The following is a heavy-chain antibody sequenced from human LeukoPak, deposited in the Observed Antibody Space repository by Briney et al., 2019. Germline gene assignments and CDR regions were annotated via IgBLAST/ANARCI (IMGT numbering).Heavy chain of an antibody. D-gene: IGHD6-13*01. CDR1: GGSISSYY. V-gene: IGHV4-59*12. CDR2: IYYSGST. CDR3: ARVVTAAGPFDY. Sequence: SETLSLTCTVSGGSISSYYWSWIRQPPGKGLEWIGYIYYSGSTNYNPSLKSRVTISVDTPKNEFSLKLSSVTAADTAVYYCARVVTAAGPFDYWGQGTLVTVSS. J-gene: IGHJ4*02.